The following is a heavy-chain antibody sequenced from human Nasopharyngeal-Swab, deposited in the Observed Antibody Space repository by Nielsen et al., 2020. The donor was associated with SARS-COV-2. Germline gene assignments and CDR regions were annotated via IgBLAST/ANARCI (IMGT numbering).Heavy chain of an antibody. J-gene: IGHJ4*02. Sequence: ASVKVSCKASGYTFPNYGIFWVRQAPGQGLECMGWISPYNGNTNYAQTVQGRVTMTTDTSTTPAYMELRSLRSDDTAVYYCARDPSGWGAYSDYWGQGTLVTVSS. CDR2: ISPYNGNT. D-gene: IGHD6-19*01. V-gene: IGHV1-18*01. CDR3: ARDPSGWGAYSDY. CDR1: GYTFPNYG.